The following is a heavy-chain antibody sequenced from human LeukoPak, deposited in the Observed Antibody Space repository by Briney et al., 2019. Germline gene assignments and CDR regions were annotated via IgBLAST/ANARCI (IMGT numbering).Heavy chain of an antibody. D-gene: IGHD1-26*01. CDR1: GYSISSGYY. Sequence: SETLSLTCTVSGYSISSGYYWGWIRQPPGKGLEWIGSIYHSGSTNYNPSLKSRVTISVDTSKNQFSLKLSSVTAADTAVYYCARELNSGSYYDNWFDPWGQGTLVTVSS. V-gene: IGHV4-38-2*02. CDR2: IYHSGST. CDR3: ARELNSGSYYDNWFDP. J-gene: IGHJ5*02.